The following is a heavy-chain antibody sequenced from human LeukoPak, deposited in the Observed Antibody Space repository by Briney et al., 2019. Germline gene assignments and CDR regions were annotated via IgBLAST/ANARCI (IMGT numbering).Heavy chain of an antibody. CDR2: IKQDGSEK. CDR3: ARGKYDSSGYPLLGFDY. CDR1: GFTFSNYN. V-gene: IGHV3-7*01. D-gene: IGHD3-22*01. Sequence: GGSLRLSCAAPGFTFSNYNMNWVRQAPGKGLEWVANIKQDGSEKKYVDSVKGRFTISRDNAKKSLYLQMNSLRAEDTAVYYCARGKYDSSGYPLLGFDYWGQGTLVTVSS. J-gene: IGHJ4*02.